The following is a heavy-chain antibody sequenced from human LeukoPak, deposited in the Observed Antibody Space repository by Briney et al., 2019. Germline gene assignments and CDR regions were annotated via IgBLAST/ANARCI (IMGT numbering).Heavy chain of an antibody. J-gene: IGHJ4*02. CDR3: ARGGDYYDSSGYYYIQGTFDY. D-gene: IGHD3-22*01. V-gene: IGHV3-21*01. CDR1: GFTFSSYW. Sequence: GGSLRLSCAASGFTFSSYWMNWVRQAPGKGLEWVSSISSSSSYIYYADSVRGRFTISRDNAKNSLYLQMNSLRAEDTAVYYCARGGDYYDSSGYYYIQGTFDYWGQGALVTVSS. CDR2: ISSSSSYI.